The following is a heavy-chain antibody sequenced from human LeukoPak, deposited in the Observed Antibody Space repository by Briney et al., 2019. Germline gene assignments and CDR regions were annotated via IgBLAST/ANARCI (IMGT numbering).Heavy chain of an antibody. D-gene: IGHD3-22*01. CDR1: GYTFTSYG. V-gene: IGHV1-18*01. Sequence: GASVKVSCKASGYTFTSYGISWVRQAPGQGLEWMGWISAYNGNTNYAQKLQGRVTMTTDTSTSTAYMEMRRLRSDDTAVYYCARLYYYDSSGYSWFDCWGQGTLVTVSS. J-gene: IGHJ4*02. CDR2: ISAYNGNT. CDR3: ARLYYYDSSGYSWFDC.